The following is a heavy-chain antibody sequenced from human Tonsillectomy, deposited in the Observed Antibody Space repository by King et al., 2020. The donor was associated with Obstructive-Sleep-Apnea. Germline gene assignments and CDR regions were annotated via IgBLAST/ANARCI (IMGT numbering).Heavy chain of an antibody. CDR1: GFTFTAYW. Sequence: VQLVQSGGGLVQPGGSLKLSCAASGFTFTAYWMSWVRQASGTGLEWVANRKQDGSEEYYVGAVKGRFTISSDNAKNSLFLQMNSLRAEDTAVYFCVRDRLGHLFEGFDIWGQGTMVTVSS. CDR3: VRDRLGHLFEGFDI. J-gene: IGHJ3*02. CDR2: RKQDGSEE. D-gene: IGHD3-10*01. V-gene: IGHV3-7*01.